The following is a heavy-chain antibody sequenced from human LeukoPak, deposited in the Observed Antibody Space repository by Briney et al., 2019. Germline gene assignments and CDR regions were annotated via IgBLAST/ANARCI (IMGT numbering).Heavy chain of an antibody. CDR1: GFIFSNYW. CDR3: VRVRGGSGRSYAADAFDI. J-gene: IGHJ3*02. D-gene: IGHD1-26*01. CDR2: IYNDGSST. V-gene: IGHV3-74*01. Sequence: GGSLRLSCATSGFIFSNYWMHWVRQAPGKGLVWVSRIYNDGSSTTYADSVKGRFTISRDNAKSTLYLQMNSLRAEDTAVYYCVRVRGGSGRSYAADAFDIWGQGTMVTVSS.